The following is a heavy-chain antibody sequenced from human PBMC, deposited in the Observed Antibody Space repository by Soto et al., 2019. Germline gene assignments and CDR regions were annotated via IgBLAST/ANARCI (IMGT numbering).Heavy chain of an antibody. CDR3: AKGLLAIVGTTLPRDAFNI. V-gene: IGHV3-30*18. CDR2: ISHDGSYK. D-gene: IGHD1-26*01. Sequence: GGSLRLSCEASGFSFTTYVMHWVRQAPGKGLEWVAVISHDGSYKYYGDAVKGRFTISRDTSKNAVYLEMNSLRPEDTAVYYCAKGLLAIVGTTLPRDAFNIWGQGTMVTVSS. J-gene: IGHJ3*02. CDR1: GFSFTTYV.